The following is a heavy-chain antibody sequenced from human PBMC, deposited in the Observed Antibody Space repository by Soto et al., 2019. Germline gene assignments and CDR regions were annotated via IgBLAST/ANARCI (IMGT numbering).Heavy chain of an antibody. V-gene: IGHV1-18*01. CDR3: ARPAPAAWDVFDY. CDR1: GDTFASYG. D-gene: IGHD1-26*01. CDR2: ISAYNGNT. J-gene: IGHJ4*02. Sequence: GGSVEVSCKAAGDTFASYGISGVRQAPGQGLAWMGWISAYNGNTNYAQKLQGRVTMTTDTSTSTAYMELRSLRSDDTAVYYCARPAPAAWDVFDYWGQGTLVTVSS.